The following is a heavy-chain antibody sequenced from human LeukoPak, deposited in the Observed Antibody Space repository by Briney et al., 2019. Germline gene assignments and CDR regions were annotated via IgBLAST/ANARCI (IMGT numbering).Heavy chain of an antibody. J-gene: IGHJ4*02. Sequence: GGSLRLSCAASGFTFSSCGMHWVRQAPGQGLEWVAVIWSDGSKKYHADSVKGRFTISRDNTKNMLYLQMNSLRAEDTAIYYCVRVGTDSIGSYPDYWGQGTLVTVTS. CDR1: GFTFSSCG. V-gene: IGHV3-33*08. CDR2: IWSDGSKK. D-gene: IGHD3-22*01. CDR3: VRVGTDSIGSYPDY.